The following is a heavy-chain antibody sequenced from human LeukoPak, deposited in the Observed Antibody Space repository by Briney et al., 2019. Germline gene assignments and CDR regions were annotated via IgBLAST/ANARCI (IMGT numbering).Heavy chain of an antibody. CDR3: AKDGLLRYFDWLPDY. D-gene: IGHD3-9*01. Sequence: GGSLRLSCAASGFTFSTYGMTWVRQGPGKGLEWVSAISGSGGSTYYADSVKGRFTISRDNSKNTLYLQMNSLRAEDTAVYYCAKDGLLRYFDWLPDYWGQGTLVTVSS. CDR1: GFTFSTYG. CDR2: ISGSGGST. V-gene: IGHV3-23*01. J-gene: IGHJ4*02.